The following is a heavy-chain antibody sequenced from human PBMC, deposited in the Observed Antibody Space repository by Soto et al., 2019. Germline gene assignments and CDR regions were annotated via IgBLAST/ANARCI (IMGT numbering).Heavy chain of an antibody. J-gene: IGHJ6*02. CDR1: GVTVSSND. V-gene: IGHV3-53*01. Sequence: PGGSLRLSCAASGVTVSSNDMSWVRQAPGKGLEWVSVIYSGGSTYYADSVKGRFTISRDNSKNTLYLQMNSLRAEDTAVYYCARVTSNPLPYYYGMDVWGQGTTVTVSS. CDR3: ARVTSNPLPYYYGMDV. D-gene: IGHD4-4*01. CDR2: IYSGGST.